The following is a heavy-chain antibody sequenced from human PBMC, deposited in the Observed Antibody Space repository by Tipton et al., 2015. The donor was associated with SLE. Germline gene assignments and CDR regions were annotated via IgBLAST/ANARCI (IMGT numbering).Heavy chain of an antibody. CDR3: AREGGGDYCSGTNYC. J-gene: IGHJ4*02. CDR1: GYSIGDNFY. D-gene: IGHD2-2*01. CDR2: LYYGNA. V-gene: IGHV4-38-2*02. Sequence: TLSLTCAVSGYSIGDNFYWGWIRQPPGKGVEWIGSLYYGNAYYNPSPESRVTISVDTSKNQFSLKMSSVTAADTAVYFCAREGGGDYCSGTNYCWGQGTLVTVSS.